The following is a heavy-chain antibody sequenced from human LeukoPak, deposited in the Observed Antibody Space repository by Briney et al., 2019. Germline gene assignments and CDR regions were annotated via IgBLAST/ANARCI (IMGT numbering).Heavy chain of an antibody. Sequence: NPSETLSLTCAVYGGSFSGYYWSWIRQPPGKGLEWIGEINHSGSTNYNPSLKSRVTISVDTSKNQFSLKLSSVTAADTAVYYCARAQYSSGWNDAFDIWGQGTMVTVSS. D-gene: IGHD6-19*01. CDR3: ARAQYSSGWNDAFDI. V-gene: IGHV4-34*01. CDR1: GGSFSGYY. CDR2: INHSGST. J-gene: IGHJ3*02.